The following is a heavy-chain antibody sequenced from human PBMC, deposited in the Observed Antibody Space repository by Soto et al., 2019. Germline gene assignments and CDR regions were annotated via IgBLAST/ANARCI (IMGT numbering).Heavy chain of an antibody. CDR3: ARVHCSAGTCLDGLDF. V-gene: IGHV6-1*01. D-gene: IGHD2-15*01. Sequence: SQTLSLTCVISGDSVSSNGACWNWIRQSPSRGLQWLGRIYYRSKWFHDYAASVERRMANNPDTSRNQLSLKLNYVTPEDTAVYYCARVHCSAGTCLDGLDFWGQGTTVTV. CDR1: GDSVSSNGAC. CDR2: IYYRSKWFH. J-gene: IGHJ6*02.